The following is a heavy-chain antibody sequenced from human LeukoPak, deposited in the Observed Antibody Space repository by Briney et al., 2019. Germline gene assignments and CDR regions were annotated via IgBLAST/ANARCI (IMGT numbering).Heavy chain of an antibody. J-gene: IGHJ4*02. CDR2: FNPNSGGT. V-gene: IGHV1-2*02. CDR1: GYTFTGYY. D-gene: IGHD5-18*01. CDR3: ARSVDTATFDC. Sequence: ASVKVSCKSSGYTFTGYYIHWVRQAPGQGLEWMGWFNPNSGGTNSAQKFQGRVTMTRDTSISTAYMELISLRSDDTAVYYCARSVDTATFDCWGQGTLVTVSS.